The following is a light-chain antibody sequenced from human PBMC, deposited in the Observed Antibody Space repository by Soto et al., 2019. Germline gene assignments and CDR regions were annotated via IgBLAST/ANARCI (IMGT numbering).Light chain of an antibody. CDR3: SSYTSSSTYV. CDR1: SSDVGSYNR. Sequence: QSVLAQPPSGSGSPGQSVTISCTGTSSDVGSYNRVSWYQQPPGTAPKLMIYEVSNRPSGVPDRFSWSKSGDTASLTISGLQAEDEADYYCSSYTSSSTYVFGTGPKVTVL. J-gene: IGLJ1*01. CDR2: EVS. V-gene: IGLV2-18*02.